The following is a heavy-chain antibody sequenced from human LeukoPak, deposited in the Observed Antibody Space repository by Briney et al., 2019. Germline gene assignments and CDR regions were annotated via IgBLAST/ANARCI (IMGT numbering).Heavy chain of an antibody. J-gene: IGHJ4*02. CDR2: IYTSGST. D-gene: IGHD2-15*01. V-gene: IGHV4-61*02. CDR3: ARDEYCSGGSCYVGFDY. Sequence: TSETLSLTCTVSGGSISSGSYYWSWIRQPAGKGLEWIGRIYTSGSTNYNPSLKSRVTISVDTSKNQFSLKLSSVTAADTAVYYCARDEYCSGGSCYVGFDYWGQGTLVTVSS. CDR1: GGSISSGSYY.